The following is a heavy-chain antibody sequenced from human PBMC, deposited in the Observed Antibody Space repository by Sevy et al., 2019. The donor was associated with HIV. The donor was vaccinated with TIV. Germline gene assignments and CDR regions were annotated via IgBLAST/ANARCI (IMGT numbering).Heavy chain of an antibody. Sequence: GGSLRLSCAASGFTFDTYWMQWVRQAPGQGLEWVANIRQDGNELYYADSVRGRFTISRDNAKETLYLQMSNLRVEDSAIYYCARRYFDLWGQRTLVTVSS. CDR2: IRQDGNEL. CDR3: ARRYFDL. V-gene: IGHV3-7*01. CDR1: GFTFDTYW. J-gene: IGHJ4*02.